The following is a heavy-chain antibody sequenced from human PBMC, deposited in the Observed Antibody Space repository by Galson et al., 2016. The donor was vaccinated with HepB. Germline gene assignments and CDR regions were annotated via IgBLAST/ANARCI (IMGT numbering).Heavy chain of an antibody. D-gene: IGHD6-25*01. CDR3: AFGQSSAFGTFDV. Sequence: SLRLSCAASGFTFSSYWTYWVRQASGKGPVWVSRINGDGSTTNYADSMKGRFTISRDNAKNTLYLQMNSLGVEDTAMYYCAFGQSSAFGTFDVWGQGTMVTVSS. CDR2: INGDGSTT. J-gene: IGHJ3*01. V-gene: IGHV3-74*01. CDR1: GFTFSSYW.